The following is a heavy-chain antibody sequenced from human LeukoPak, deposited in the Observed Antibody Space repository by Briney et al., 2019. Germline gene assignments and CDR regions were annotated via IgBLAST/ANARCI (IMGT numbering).Heavy chain of an antibody. Sequence: SETLSLTCAVYGGSISSGSDYWSWIRQPAGKGLEWIGRIYTSGNTNYNPCAKSRATISVDTSKNQFSLKLSSVTAADTAVYYCARLISDAFDIWGQGTMVTVSS. CDR2: IYTSGNT. CDR1: GGSISSGSDY. V-gene: IGHV4-61*02. CDR3: ARLISDAFDI. J-gene: IGHJ3*02.